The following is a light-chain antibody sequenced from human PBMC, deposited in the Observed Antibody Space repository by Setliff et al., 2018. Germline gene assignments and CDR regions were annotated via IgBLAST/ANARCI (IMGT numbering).Light chain of an antibody. CDR3: SSYSGSSTLV. CDR1: SSDVGGYNY. V-gene: IGLV2-14*01. Sequence: QSVLTQPASVSGSPGQSITISCTGTSSDVGGYNYVSWYQQHPGKAPNLMIYEVSDRPSGVSNRFSGSRSGNTASLTISGLQAEDEADYYCSSYSGSSTLVFGTGTKVTVL. CDR2: EVS. J-gene: IGLJ1*01.